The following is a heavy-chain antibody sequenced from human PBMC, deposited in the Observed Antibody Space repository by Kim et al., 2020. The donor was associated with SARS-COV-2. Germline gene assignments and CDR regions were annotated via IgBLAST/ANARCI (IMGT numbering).Heavy chain of an antibody. CDR3: ARAMYNSGWTPFDY. J-gene: IGHJ4*02. Sequence: SQKCQGRVTITMDTSASTAYMGLSSLRSEDTAGYYCARAMYNSGWTPFDYWGQGTLVTVSS. V-gene: IGHV1-3*01. D-gene: IGHD6-19*01.